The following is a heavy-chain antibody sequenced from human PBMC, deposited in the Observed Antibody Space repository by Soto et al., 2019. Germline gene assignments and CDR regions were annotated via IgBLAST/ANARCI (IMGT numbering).Heavy chain of an antibody. V-gene: IGHV3-7*01. CDR1: GFLFSSAW. CDR3: ARDRTYYDFWSGYYSKGPVDAFDI. J-gene: IGHJ3*02. D-gene: IGHD3-3*01. CDR2: IKQDGSEK. Sequence: GGSLRLSCAASGFLFSSAWINWVRQAPGRGLEWVAHIKQDGSEKYYVDSVKCRFTISRDNAKNSLYLQMNSLRAEDTAVYYCARDRTYYDFWSGYYSKGPVDAFDIWGQGTMVTVSS.